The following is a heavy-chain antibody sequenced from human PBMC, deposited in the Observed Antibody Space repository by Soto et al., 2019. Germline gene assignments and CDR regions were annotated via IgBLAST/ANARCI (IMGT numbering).Heavy chain of an antibody. CDR1: GFTFSGSW. CDR2: ISSDGSST. Sequence: EVQLVESGGGLVQPGGSLRLSCAASGFTFSGSWMHWVRQAPGKGLVWASRISSDGSSTTYADSVKGRFTISRDNAKNMLYLQMNSLRAEDTAVYYCATAGTGTFTYWGQGTLATVSS. J-gene: IGHJ4*02. D-gene: IGHD1-1*01. V-gene: IGHV3-74*03. CDR3: ATAGTGTFTY.